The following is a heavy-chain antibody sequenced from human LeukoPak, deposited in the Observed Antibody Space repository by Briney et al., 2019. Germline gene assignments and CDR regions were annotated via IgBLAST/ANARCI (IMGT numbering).Heavy chain of an antibody. CDR3: ARDGVDCGGDCYTHYFDY. D-gene: IGHD2-21*02. V-gene: IGHV4-59*01. J-gene: IGHJ4*02. CDR1: GGSISSYC. Sequence: SETLSLTCTVSGGSISSYCWSWIRQPPGKGLEWIRYIYYSGSTNYNPSLKSRVTISVDTSKNQFSLKLSSVTAADTVVYYCARDGVDCGGDCYTHYFDYWGQGTLVTVSS. CDR2: IYYSGST.